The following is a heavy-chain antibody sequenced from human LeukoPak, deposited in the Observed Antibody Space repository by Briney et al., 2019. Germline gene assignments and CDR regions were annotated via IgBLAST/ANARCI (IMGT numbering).Heavy chain of an antibody. Sequence: GGSLRLSCAASGFTFSNYWMHWVRQAPGKGLEWVSRLNGDGSITDYADSVKGRFTISRDNAKNTLYLQMNSLRAEDTAVYYCAREGLSYGYPYWGQGTLVTVSS. D-gene: IGHD5-18*01. CDR1: GFTFSNYW. CDR2: LNGDGSIT. CDR3: AREGLSYGYPY. V-gene: IGHV3-74*01. J-gene: IGHJ4*02.